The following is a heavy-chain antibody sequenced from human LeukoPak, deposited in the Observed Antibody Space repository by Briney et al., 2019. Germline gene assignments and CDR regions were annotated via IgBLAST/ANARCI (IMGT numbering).Heavy chain of an antibody. Sequence: PSQTLSLTCAVSGGSISSGGHSWSWIRQPPGKGLEWIGYIYHSGSTYYNPSLKSRVTMSVDTSKNQFSLKLSSVTAADTAVYYCARGNLEWLLPFDYWGQGTLVTVSS. CDR3: ARGNLEWLLPFDY. V-gene: IGHV4-30-2*01. CDR2: IYHSGST. CDR1: GGSISSGGHS. J-gene: IGHJ4*02. D-gene: IGHD3-3*01.